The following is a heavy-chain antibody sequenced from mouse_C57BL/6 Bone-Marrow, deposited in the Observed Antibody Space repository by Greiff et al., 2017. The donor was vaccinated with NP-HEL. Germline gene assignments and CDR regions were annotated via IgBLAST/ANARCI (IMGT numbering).Heavy chain of an antibody. Sequence: QVQLQQSGAELVRPGTSVKLSCKASGYTFTSYWMHWVKQRPGQGLEWIGVIDPSDSYTNYNQKFKGKATLTVDTSSSTAYMQLSSLTSEDSAVYYCARGWDAMDYWGQGTSVTVSS. V-gene: IGHV1-59*01. CDR1: GYTFTSYW. CDR2: IDPSDSYT. CDR3: ARGWDAMDY. J-gene: IGHJ4*01. D-gene: IGHD4-1*01.